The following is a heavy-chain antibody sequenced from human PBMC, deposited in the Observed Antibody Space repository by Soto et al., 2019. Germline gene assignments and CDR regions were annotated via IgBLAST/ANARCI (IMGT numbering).Heavy chain of an antibody. Sequence: PGGSLRLSCAASGFTFSSYEMNWVRQAPGKGLEWVSYISSSGSTIYYADSVKGRFTISRDNAKNSLYLQMNSLRAEDTAVYYCALDIVVVPAAIVDYWGQGTLVTVSS. D-gene: IGHD2-2*02. CDR1: GFTFSSYE. CDR2: ISSSGSTI. CDR3: ALDIVVVPAAIVDY. V-gene: IGHV3-48*03. J-gene: IGHJ4*02.